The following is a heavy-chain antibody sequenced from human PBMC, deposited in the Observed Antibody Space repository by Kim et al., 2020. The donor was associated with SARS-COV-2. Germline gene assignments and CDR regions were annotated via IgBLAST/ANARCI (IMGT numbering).Heavy chain of an antibody. Sequence: ASVKVSCKASGYNFIGHSINWVRQAPGHALQWMGWINTNTVNPTYAQDFTGRFVFSLDTSVSTAYLHINSLKAEDTAIYYCARDDAYGEYRIWGQGTLVT. CDR3: ARDDAYGEYRI. J-gene: IGHJ4*02. CDR2: INTNTVNP. D-gene: IGHD4-17*01. V-gene: IGHV7-4-1*02. CDR1: GYNFIGHS.